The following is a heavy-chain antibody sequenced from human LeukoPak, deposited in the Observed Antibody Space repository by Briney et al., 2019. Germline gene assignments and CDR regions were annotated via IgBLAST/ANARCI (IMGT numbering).Heavy chain of an antibody. CDR1: GGSFSGYY. CDR2: IYYSGST. CDR3: ARVRWELLERYYFDY. V-gene: IGHV4-30-4*08. J-gene: IGHJ4*02. Sequence: SETLSLTCAVYGGSFSGYYWSWIRQPPGKGLEWIGYIYYSGSTYYNPSLKSRVTISVDTSKNQFSLKLSSVTAADTAVYYCARVRWELLERYYFDYWGQGTLVTVSS. D-gene: IGHD1-26*01.